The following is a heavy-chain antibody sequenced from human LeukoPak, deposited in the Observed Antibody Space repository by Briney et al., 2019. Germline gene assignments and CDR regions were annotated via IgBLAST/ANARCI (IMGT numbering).Heavy chain of an antibody. J-gene: IGHJ5*02. V-gene: IGHV1-8*01. CDR3: ARGPNKSDGGNSGSAWFNP. CDR2: MNPNSGNT. CDR1: GYTFTTYD. D-gene: IGHD4-23*01. Sequence: ASVKVSCKASGYTFTTYDINWVRQATGQGLEWMGWMNPNSGNTGYAQKFQGRVTMTRNTSISTAYMELSSLRSEDTAVYYCARGPNKSDGGNSGSAWFNPWGQGTLVTVSS.